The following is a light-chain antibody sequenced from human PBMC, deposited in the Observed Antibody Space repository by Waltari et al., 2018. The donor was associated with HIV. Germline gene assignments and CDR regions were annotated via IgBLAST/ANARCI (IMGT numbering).Light chain of an antibody. CDR1: SSNIGNNP. CDR2: TSS. J-gene: IGLJ2*01. CDR3: AAWDDSLSGVV. V-gene: IGLV1-44*01. Sequence: QSVMTQPPSASGTPGQSVTISCSGSSSNIGNNPVNWYQQLPGTSTKVCIVTSSQRPSGVPDRFSGSRSGTSASLAISGLQSEDEADYYCAAWDDSLSGVVFGGGTKLTVL.